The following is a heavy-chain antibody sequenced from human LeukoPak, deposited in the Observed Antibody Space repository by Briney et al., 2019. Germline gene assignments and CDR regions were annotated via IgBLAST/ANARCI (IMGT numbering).Heavy chain of an antibody. CDR2: ISWNSGSI. J-gene: IGHJ4*02. V-gene: IGHV3-9*01. D-gene: IGHD4-17*01. CDR3: AKGLYGDQGGVDY. Sequence: SLRLSCAASGFTFDDYAMHWVRQAPGKGLEWVSGISWNSGSIGYADSVKGRFTISRDNAKNSLYLQMNSLRAEDTALYYCAKGLYGDQGGVDYWGQGTLVTVSS. CDR1: GFTFDDYA.